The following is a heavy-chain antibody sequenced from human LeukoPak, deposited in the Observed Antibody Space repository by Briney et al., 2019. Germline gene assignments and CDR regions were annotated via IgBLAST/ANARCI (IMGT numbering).Heavy chain of an antibody. V-gene: IGHV1-69*13. D-gene: IGHD5-12*01. CDR1: GGTFSSCA. CDR2: IIPIFGTA. CDR3: ARLQSQGDIVATSA. J-gene: IGHJ5*02. Sequence: GASVKVSCKASGGTFSSCAISWVRQAPGQGLEWMGGIIPIFGTANYAQKFQGRVTITADESTSTAYMELSSLRSEDTAVYYCARLQSQGDIVATSAWGQGTLVTVSS.